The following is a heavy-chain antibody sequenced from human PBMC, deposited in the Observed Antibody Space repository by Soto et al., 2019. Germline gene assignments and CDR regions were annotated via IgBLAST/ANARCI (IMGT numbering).Heavy chain of an antibody. Sequence: EVQLVESGGGLVLPGGSPRLSCAASGFIFSSSWMTWVRQAPGKGLEWVANIKPDGSEVYYADSLKGRFTISRDNARNSLYLQMNSLRAEDTAVYYCAREAHYWGQGTLVTVSS. CDR3: AREAHY. CDR1: GFIFSSSW. V-gene: IGHV3-7*01. J-gene: IGHJ4*02. CDR2: IKPDGSEV.